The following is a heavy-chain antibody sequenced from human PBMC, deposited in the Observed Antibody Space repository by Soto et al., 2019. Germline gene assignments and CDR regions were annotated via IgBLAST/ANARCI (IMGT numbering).Heavy chain of an antibody. Sequence: EVQLVGSGGGLVKPGGSLRLSCAASGFPFHVYSMTWVRQAPGKGLEWVASISSSSSYKDYADSVKGRFTVSRDNAKNSVYLQMNSLRADDTAVYYCARAYTASGNYYYSYGMDVWDQGTAVTVSS. V-gene: IGHV3-21*01. D-gene: IGHD3-10*01. CDR1: GFPFHVYS. CDR3: ARAYTASGNYYYSYGMDV. J-gene: IGHJ6*02. CDR2: ISSSSSYK.